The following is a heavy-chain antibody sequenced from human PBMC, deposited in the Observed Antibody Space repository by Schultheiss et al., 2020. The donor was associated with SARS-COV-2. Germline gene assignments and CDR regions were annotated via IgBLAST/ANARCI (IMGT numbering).Heavy chain of an antibody. D-gene: IGHD6-19*01. Sequence: SVKVSCKASGGTFSSYAISWVRQAPGQGLEWMGGIIPIFGTANYAQKFQGRVTMTTDTSTSTAYMELRSLRSDDTAVYYCARDQSAVAVGENWFDPWGQGTLVTVSS. CDR2: IIPIFGTA. CDR3: ARDQSAVAVGENWFDP. CDR1: GGTFSSYA. V-gene: IGHV1-69*05. J-gene: IGHJ5*02.